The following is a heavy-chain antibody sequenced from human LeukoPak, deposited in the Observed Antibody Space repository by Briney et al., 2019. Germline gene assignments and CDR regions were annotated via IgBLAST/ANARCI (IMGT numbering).Heavy chain of an antibody. J-gene: IGHJ3*02. CDR3: ARGLSAFDI. CDR1: GFTFSSYG. Sequence: GGSLRLSCAASGFTFSSYGMHWVRQAPGKGLEWVAVISYDGSNKYYADSVKGRFTISRDNAKNTLYLQMNSLRAEDTAVYYCARGLSAFDIWGQGTMVTVSS. V-gene: IGHV3-30*03. CDR2: ISYDGSNK.